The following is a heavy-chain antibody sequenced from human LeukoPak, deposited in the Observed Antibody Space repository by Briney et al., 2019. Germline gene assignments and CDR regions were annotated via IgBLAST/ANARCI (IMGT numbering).Heavy chain of an antibody. J-gene: IGHJ4*02. CDR2: ISGSGGST. CDR3: AKIWSGPPFYFDY. V-gene: IGHV3-23*01. D-gene: IGHD3-3*01. Sequence: GGSPRLSCAASGFTFSSYAMSWVRQAPGKGLEWVSAISGSGGSTYYADSVKGRFTISRDNSKNTLYLQMNSLRAEDTAVYYCAKIWSGPPFYFDYWGQGTLVTVSS. CDR1: GFTFSSYA.